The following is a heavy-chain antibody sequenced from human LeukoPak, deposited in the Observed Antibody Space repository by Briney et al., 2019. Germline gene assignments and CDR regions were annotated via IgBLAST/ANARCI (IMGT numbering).Heavy chain of an antibody. D-gene: IGHD6-13*01. CDR1: GFTFSTYW. CDR2: IKQDGSEK. Sequence: GGSLRLSCAASGFTFSTYWVHWVRQAPGKGLEWVANIKQDGSEKYYVDSVKGRFTISRDNAKNSLYLQMNSLRAEDTAVYYCARGTIAAAGYYYFDYWGQGTQVTVSS. CDR3: ARGTIAAAGYYYFDY. J-gene: IGHJ4*02. V-gene: IGHV3-7*04.